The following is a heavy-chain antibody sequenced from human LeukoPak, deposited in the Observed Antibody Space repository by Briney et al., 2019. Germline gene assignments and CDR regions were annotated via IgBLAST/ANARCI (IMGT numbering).Heavy chain of an antibody. CDR2: IWYDGSNK. Sequence: QPGRSLRLSCAASGFTFSSYGMHWVRQAPGKGLEWVAVIWYDGSNKHYADSVKGRFTISRDNSKNTLYLQMNSLRAEDTAVYYCARDHNIRSITIFGVAPTLLDYWGQGTLVTVSS. CDR1: GFTFSSYG. V-gene: IGHV3-33*01. CDR3: ARDHNIRSITIFGVAPTLLDY. D-gene: IGHD3-3*01. J-gene: IGHJ4*02.